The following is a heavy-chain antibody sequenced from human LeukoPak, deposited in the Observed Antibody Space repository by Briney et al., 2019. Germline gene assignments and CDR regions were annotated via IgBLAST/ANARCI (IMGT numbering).Heavy chain of an antibody. CDR3: ARDSVVTFPGNAFDI. CDR1: GYTFTSYA. D-gene: IGHD4-23*01. J-gene: IGHJ3*02. CDR2: INTNTGNP. V-gene: IGHV7-4-1*02. Sequence: ASVKVSCKASGYTFTSYAMDWVRQAPGQGLEWMGRINTNTGNPTYAQGFTGRFVFSLDTSVSTAYLQISSLKAEDTAVYYCARDSVVTFPGNAFDIWGQGTMVTVSS.